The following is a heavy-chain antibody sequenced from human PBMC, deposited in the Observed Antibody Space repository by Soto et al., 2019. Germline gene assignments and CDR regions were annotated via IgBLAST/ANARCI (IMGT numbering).Heavy chain of an antibody. J-gene: IGHJ3*02. Sequence: QVQLVESGGGVVQPGRSLRLSCAASGFTFSSYGMHWVRQAPGKGLVWVAVIWYDGSNKYYADSVKGRFTISRDTSKNTLYLQMNSLRAEDTAVCYCARPLVYSRSWLDDAFDIWGQGTMVTVSS. D-gene: IGHD6-13*01. V-gene: IGHV3-33*01. CDR1: GFTFSSYG. CDR2: IWYDGSNK. CDR3: ARPLVYSRSWLDDAFDI.